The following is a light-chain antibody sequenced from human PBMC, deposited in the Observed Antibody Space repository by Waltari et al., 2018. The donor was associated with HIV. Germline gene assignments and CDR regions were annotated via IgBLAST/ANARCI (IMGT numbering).Light chain of an antibody. CDR2: DVS. V-gene: IGLV2-11*01. CDR1: SSDVGGYNN. Sequence: QSALTQPRSVSGSPGQSVTISCTGTSSDVGGYNNVSVYQPHPGKAPKLMIYDVSKRPSGVPDLFSGSKSGNTASLTISGLQAEDEADYYCCSYAGSYSWVFGGGTKLTVL. J-gene: IGLJ3*02. CDR3: CSYAGSYSWV.